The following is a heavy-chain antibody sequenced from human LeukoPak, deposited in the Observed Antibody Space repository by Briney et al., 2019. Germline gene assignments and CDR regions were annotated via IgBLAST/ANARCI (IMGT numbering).Heavy chain of an antibody. D-gene: IGHD1-26*01. CDR1: GGSISSGDYY. CDR2: IYYSGST. Sequence: PSQTLSLTCTVSGGSISSGDYYWSWIRQPPGKGLEWIGYIYYSGSTYYNPSLKSRVTISVDTSKNQFSLKLSSVTAADTAVYYCAGDLSGSYFWFDPWGQGTLVTVSS. J-gene: IGHJ5*02. V-gene: IGHV4-30-4*08. CDR3: AGDLSGSYFWFDP.